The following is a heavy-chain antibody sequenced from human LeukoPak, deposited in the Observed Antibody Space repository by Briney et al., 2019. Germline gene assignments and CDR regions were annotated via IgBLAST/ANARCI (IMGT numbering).Heavy chain of an antibody. J-gene: IGHJ4*02. D-gene: IGHD1-1*01. V-gene: IGHV3-23*01. Sequence: AGGSLRLSCAASGFTFSSYAMSWVRQAPGKGLEWVSAISGSGGSTYYADSVKGRFTISRDNSKNTLYLQMNSLRAEDTAVYYCAKPLRGTSYYFDYWGQGTLVTVSS. CDR1: GFTFSSYA. CDR2: ISGSGGST. CDR3: AKPLRGTSYYFDY.